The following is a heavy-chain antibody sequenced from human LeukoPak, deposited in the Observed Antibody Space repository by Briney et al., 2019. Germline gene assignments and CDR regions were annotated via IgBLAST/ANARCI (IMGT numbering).Heavy chain of an antibody. CDR3: AKDTCSGGSCYYYYGMDV. CDR1: GFTFDSYT. CDR2: VTNSGGRT. D-gene: IGHD2-15*01. Sequence: GGSLRLSCAASGFTFDSYTMSWVRQTPGKGLEWVSAVTNSGGRTYYADSVKGRFTISRDNSKNTLYLQMISLRAEDTAVYYCAKDTCSGGSCYYYYGMDVWGQGTTVTVSS. V-gene: IGHV3-23*01. J-gene: IGHJ6*02.